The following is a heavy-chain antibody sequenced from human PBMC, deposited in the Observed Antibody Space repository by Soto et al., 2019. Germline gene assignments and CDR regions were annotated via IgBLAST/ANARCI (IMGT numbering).Heavy chain of an antibody. V-gene: IGHV3-30-3*01. J-gene: IGHJ4*02. CDR1: GFTFSSYA. CDR3: ARVEGRGYSYGFDY. D-gene: IGHD5-18*01. CDR2: ISYDGSNK. Sequence: QPGGSLRLSCAASGFTFSSYAMHWVRQAPGKGLEWVAVISYDGSNKYYADSVKGRFTISRDNSKNTLYLQMNSLRAEDTAVYYCARVEGRGYSYGFDYWGQGTLVTVSS.